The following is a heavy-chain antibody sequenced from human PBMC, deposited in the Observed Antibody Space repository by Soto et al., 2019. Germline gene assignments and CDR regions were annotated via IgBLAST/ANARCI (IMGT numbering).Heavy chain of an antibody. J-gene: IGHJ5*02. D-gene: IGHD3-16*01. CDR3: ARGVGGRGLNWFAP. CDR1: GSSIIGYY. Sequence: QVQLQESGPGLVKPSETLPLTCTFSGSSIIGYYWTWIRQSPERGLEWIGYIHHSGSANYNPSLNCLLTRSVDRSKSQFSMKLASVPAADTAVYYCARGVGGRGLNWFAPWGQGTLVTVAS. V-gene: IGHV4-59*01. CDR2: IHHSGSA.